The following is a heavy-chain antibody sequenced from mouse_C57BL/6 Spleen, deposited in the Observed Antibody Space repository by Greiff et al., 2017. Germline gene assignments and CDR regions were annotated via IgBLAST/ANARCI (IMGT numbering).Heavy chain of an antibody. CDR3: SRRGYGSSWWYFDV. D-gene: IGHD1-1*01. CDR1: GYTFTSYW. CDR2: IDPSDSYT. Sequence: QVQLKQPGAELVKPGASVKLSCKASGYTFTSYWMQWVKQRPGQGLEWIGAIDPSDSYTNYNQKFKGKATLTVDTSSSTAYMQLSSLTSEDSAVYYCSRRGYGSSWWYFDVWGKGTTVTVSS. V-gene: IGHV1-50*01. J-gene: IGHJ1*03.